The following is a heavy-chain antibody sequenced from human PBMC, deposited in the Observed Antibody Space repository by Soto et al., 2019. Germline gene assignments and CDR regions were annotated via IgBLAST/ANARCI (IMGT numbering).Heavy chain of an antibody. CDR2: SGPYNGNT. CDR3: TRCYCSVGSCYTCWHFDL. Sequence: QVQLVQSGAEVKKPGASVKVSCKASGYTFNNYGISWVRQAPGQGLEWMGWSGPYNGNTDHAQNFQGRVTMTTDTSSNTAYMELRSLRADHPALYYCTRCYCSVGSCYTCWHFDLWGRGTPVTVSS. CDR1: GYTFNNYG. J-gene: IGHJ2*01. D-gene: IGHD2-15*01. V-gene: IGHV1-18*01.